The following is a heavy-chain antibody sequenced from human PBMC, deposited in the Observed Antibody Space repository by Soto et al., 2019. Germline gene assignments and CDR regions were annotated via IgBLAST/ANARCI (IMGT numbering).Heavy chain of an antibody. D-gene: IGHD4-17*01. CDR3: AKDLLPNTVTTCGS. Sequence: QVQLVESGGGAVQPGRSLRLSCAASGFTFDSHGMHWVRQAPGKGLEWVAVISSDGNNKYYADSVKGRFTISRDNFNNILYLQISSLIAEDTAVYYCAKDLLPNTVTTCGSWGQGTLVTVSS. CDR1: GFTFDSHG. J-gene: IGHJ5*02. CDR2: ISSDGNNK. V-gene: IGHV3-30*18.